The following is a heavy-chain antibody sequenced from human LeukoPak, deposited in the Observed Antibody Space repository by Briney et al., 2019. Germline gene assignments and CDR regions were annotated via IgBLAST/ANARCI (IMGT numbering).Heavy chain of an antibody. CDR1: GGSISSYY. CDR2: IYYSGST. J-gene: IGHJ6*02. Sequence: SETLSLTCTVSGGSISSYYWSWIRQPPGKGLEWIGYIYYSGSTNYNPSLKSRVTISVDTSKNQFSLKLSSVTAADTAVYYCARDRVPDDFWRGYYSRGYYYGMDVWGQGTTVTVSS. D-gene: IGHD3-3*01. CDR3: ARDRVPDDFWRGYYSRGYYYGMDV. V-gene: IGHV4-59*01.